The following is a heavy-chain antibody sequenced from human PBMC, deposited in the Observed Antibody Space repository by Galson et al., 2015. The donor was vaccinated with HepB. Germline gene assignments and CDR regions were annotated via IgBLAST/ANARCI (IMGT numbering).Heavy chain of an antibody. CDR1: GFTFTNAW. CDR3: TSTGRQVNTEYDWGY. D-gene: IGHD3-16*01. CDR2: IKNNADYGTT. V-gene: IGHV3-15*01. J-gene: IGHJ4*02. Sequence: SLRLSCAASGFTFTNAWMTWVRQAPGKGLEWVGRIKNNADYGTTEYAAPVKCRFTIERDDSTNMLFLEMSSLKAEDTGVYYCTSTGRQVNTEYDWGYWGQGALVTVSS.